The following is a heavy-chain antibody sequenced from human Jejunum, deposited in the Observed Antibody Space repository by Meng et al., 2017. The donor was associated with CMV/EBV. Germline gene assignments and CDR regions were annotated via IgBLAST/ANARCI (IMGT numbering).Heavy chain of an antibody. CDR3: ARCRSPFDFYNYGMDV. CDR1: FTFNKFA. J-gene: IGHJ6*02. Sequence: FTFNKFAMHWVRQAPGKGLEWVAVISYDGSNSYYADSVRGRFTFSRDNSRNTVWLQMNSLSAEDTAAYFCARCRSPFDFYNYGMDVWGQGTTVTVSS. D-gene: IGHD6-19*01. V-gene: IGHV3-30*04. CDR2: ISYDGSNS.